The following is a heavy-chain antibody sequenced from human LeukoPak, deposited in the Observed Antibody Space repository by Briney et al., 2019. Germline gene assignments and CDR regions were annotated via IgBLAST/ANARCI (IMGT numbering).Heavy chain of an antibody. CDR1: GYTFSDYF. V-gene: IGHV1-2*02. Sequence: ASVKVSCKASGYTFSDYFIHWVRQAPGQGLEWMGWINPNSGGTNFARNFRGRVTLTRDKSITTAFMELRGLTFDDTAVYYCARDYGWGSDRWGQGTLATVSS. CDR3: ARDYGWGSDR. D-gene: IGHD2-2*03. J-gene: IGHJ4*02. CDR2: INPNSGGT.